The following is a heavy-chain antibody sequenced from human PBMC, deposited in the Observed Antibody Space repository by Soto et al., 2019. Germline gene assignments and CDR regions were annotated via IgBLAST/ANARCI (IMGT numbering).Heavy chain of an antibody. CDR2: IKADNGHT. CDR1: GYTFTSYS. CDR3: ARGGYFDWLLHADGKDV. V-gene: IGHV1-3*01. J-gene: IGHJ6*02. D-gene: IGHD3-9*01. Sequence: QVQLVQSGAEVKKPGASVKVSCRASGYTFTSYSVHWVRQAPGQRLEWMGWIKADNGHTKYSQKFQGRVTISMDTSASTVYRELSSLRSEDTALYYCARGGYFDWLLHADGKDVWGQGTTVTVSS.